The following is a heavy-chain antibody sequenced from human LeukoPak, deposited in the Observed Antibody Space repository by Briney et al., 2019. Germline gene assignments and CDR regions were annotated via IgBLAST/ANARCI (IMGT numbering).Heavy chain of an antibody. CDR1: GGSFSGYY. CDR2: INHSGST. Sequence: PSETLSLTCVVYGGSFSGYYWSWIRQPPGKGLEWIGEINHSGSTNYNPSLKSRVTISVDTSKNQFSLKLSSVTAADTAVYYCTSYGDYADRYYFDYWGQGTLVTVSS. D-gene: IGHD4-17*01. CDR3: TSYGDYADRYYFDY. V-gene: IGHV4-34*01. J-gene: IGHJ4*02.